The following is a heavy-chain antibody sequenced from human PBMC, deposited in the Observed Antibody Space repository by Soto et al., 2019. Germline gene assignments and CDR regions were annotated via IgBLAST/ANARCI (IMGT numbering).Heavy chain of an antibody. V-gene: IGHV3-33*01. CDR2: IWYDGSNK. CDR1: GFTFSSYG. J-gene: IGHJ6*02. Sequence: GGSLRLSCAASGFTFSSYGMHWVRQAPGKGLEWVAVIWYDGSNKYYADSVKGRFTISRDNSKNTLYLQMNSLRAEDTAVYYCARHDDYGGNSPDFSMDVWGQGTTVTVSS. CDR3: ARHDDYGGNSPDFSMDV. D-gene: IGHD4-17*01.